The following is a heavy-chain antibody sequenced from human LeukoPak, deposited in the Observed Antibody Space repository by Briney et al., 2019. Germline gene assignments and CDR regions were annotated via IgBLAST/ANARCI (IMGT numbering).Heavy chain of an antibody. CDR1: GGTFSSYA. CDR3: AREARGPSNYDFWSGYPDAFDI. Sequence: SVKVSCKASGGTFSSYAISWVRQAPGQGLEWMGGIIPIFGTANYAQKFQGRVTITADESTSTAYMELSSLRSEDTAVYYCAREARGPSNYDFWSGYPDAFDIWGQGTMVTVSS. D-gene: IGHD3-3*01. J-gene: IGHJ3*02. V-gene: IGHV1-69*13. CDR2: IIPIFGTA.